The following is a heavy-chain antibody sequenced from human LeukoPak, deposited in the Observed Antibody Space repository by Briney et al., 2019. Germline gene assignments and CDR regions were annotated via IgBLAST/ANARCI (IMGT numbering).Heavy chain of an antibody. D-gene: IGHD2-2*01. CDR2: ISSSSSTI. J-gene: IGHJ4*02. CDR1: GFTFSSYT. CDR3: ARDNPCSCTSCYADYFDY. Sequence: GGSLRHSCAASGFTFSSYTMNWVRQAPGKGLEWVSYISSSSSTIYYADSVKGRFTISRDNAKNSLYLQMNSLRAEDTAVYYCARDNPCSCTSCYADYFDYWGQGTLVTVSS. V-gene: IGHV3-48*01.